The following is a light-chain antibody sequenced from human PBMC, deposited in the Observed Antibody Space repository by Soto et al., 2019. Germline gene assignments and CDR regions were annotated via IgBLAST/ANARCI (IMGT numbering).Light chain of an antibody. CDR1: SSDVGGYNY. CDR2: DVN. Sequence: QSVLTQPASVSGSLGRSITISCTGTSSDVGGYNYVSWYQHHPGKAPKLLIYDVNNRPSGVSDRFSGSKSGNTASLTISGLQTEDEADYYCSSYTSIITVVFGGGTQLTVL. J-gene: IGLJ2*01. CDR3: SSYTSIITVV. V-gene: IGLV2-14*01.